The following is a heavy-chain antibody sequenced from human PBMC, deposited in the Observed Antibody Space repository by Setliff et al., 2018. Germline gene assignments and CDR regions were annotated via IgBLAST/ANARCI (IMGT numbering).Heavy chain of an antibody. V-gene: IGHV4-4*07. Sequence: PSETLSLTCTVSGGPINSYYWTWVRQSAGKGLEWIGRIYSNENTNYNPSLKSRVTMSIDTSKNQLSLKLSSVTAADTAVYYCARSMIQRNYYCGLDVWGQGTTVTVSS. J-gene: IGHJ6*02. CDR3: ARSMIQRNYYCGLDV. CDR2: IYSNENT. D-gene: IGHD3-16*01. CDR1: GGPINSYY.